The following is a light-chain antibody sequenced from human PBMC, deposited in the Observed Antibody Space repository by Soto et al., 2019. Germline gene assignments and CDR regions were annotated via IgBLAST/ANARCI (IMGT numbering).Light chain of an antibody. J-gene: IGKJ5*01. CDR1: PSVTNY. CDR3: QQRNIWPPVT. CDR2: GAF. V-gene: IGKV3-11*01. Sequence: EIGLTQTQNTLSLSPGERATLSCRASPSVTNYLAWYQQKPGQAPRLVIYGAFNRATGIPARFSGSGSGTDFTLTISSLEPEDFAVYYCQQRNIWPPVTFGQGRRLEIK.